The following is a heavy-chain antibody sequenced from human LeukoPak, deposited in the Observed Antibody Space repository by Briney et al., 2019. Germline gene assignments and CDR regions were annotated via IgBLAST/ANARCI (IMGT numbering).Heavy chain of an antibody. Sequence: GGSLRLSCAASGFALSSHCRTGVRQVPGRGPEWVANVNRDGSETYYLDSVKGRFTISKDNAKNSLYLQMNSLRAEDTALYHCARNNAMDVWGQGTTVIVSS. CDR1: GFALSSHC. J-gene: IGHJ6*02. D-gene: IGHD2-8*01. CDR2: VNRDGSET. V-gene: IGHV3-7*03. CDR3: ARNNAMDV.